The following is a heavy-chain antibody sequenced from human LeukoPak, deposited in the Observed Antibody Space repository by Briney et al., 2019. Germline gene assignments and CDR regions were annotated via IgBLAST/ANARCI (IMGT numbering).Heavy chain of an antibody. Sequence: PGRSLRLSCAASGFTFNIYGMHWVRQAPGKGLGWVAGISYDEMYQYYADSVKGRFTISRDNSKNTLFLQMNSLRAEDTAIYYCAKDRDYYGSGSDYWGQGTPVTVSS. J-gene: IGHJ4*02. D-gene: IGHD3-10*01. CDR3: AKDRDYYGSGSDY. CDR2: ISYDEMYQ. CDR1: GFTFNIYG. V-gene: IGHV3-30*18.